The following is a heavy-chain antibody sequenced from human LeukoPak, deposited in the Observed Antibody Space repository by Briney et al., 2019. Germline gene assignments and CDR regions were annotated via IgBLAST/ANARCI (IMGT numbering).Heavy chain of an antibody. J-gene: IGHJ4*02. CDR2: MYPVDSNT. Sequence: GESRKISCNGSGYXCTNYGIGWVRXXPGXXLEWMGFMYPVDSNTIYSPSFQGQVXISADTSINTAYLQWRSLKASDTAMYYCARHISPGXXGGXCHSLGYYFDYWGQGTLLTLSS. CDR3: ARHISPGXXGGXCHSLGYYFDY. CDR1: GYXCTNYG. D-gene: IGHD2-21*02. V-gene: IGHV5-51*01.